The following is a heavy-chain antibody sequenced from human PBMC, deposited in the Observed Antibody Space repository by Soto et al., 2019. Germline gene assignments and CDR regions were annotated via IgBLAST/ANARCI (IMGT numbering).Heavy chain of an antibody. CDR2: IWYDGSNK. CDR1: GFTFRSYG. V-gene: IGHV3-33*01. Sequence: QVQLVESGGGVVQPGRSLRLSCAASGFTFRSYGMXXXXXXXXXGLEWVAIIWYDGSNKYYADSVKGRFTISRDNXXXXXXXXXXXXXXXXXXXXXXXXXXXXTSGYYSYYFDYWGQGTLVTVSS. CDR3: XXXXXXTSGYYSYYFDY. J-gene: IGHJ4*02. D-gene: IGHD3-22*01.